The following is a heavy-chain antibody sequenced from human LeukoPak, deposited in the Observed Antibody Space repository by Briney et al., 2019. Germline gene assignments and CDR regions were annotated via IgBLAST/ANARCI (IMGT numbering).Heavy chain of an antibody. CDR1: GFTFSSYG. Sequence: PGGSLRLSCAASGFTFSSYGMHWVRQAPGKGLEWVAFIRYDGSNKYYADSVKGRFTISRDNSKNTLYLQMNSLRAEDTAVYYCAKEAPYSSSWYDAFDIWGQGTMVTVSS. J-gene: IGHJ3*02. D-gene: IGHD6-13*01. CDR2: IRYDGSNK. CDR3: AKEAPYSSSWYDAFDI. V-gene: IGHV3-30*02.